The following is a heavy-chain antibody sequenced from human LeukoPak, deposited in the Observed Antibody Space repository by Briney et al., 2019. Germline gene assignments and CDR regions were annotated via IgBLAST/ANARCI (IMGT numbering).Heavy chain of an antibody. CDR1: GYTFTGYY. D-gene: IGHD4-17*01. V-gene: IGHV1-2*02. Sequence: ASVKVSCKASGYTFTGYYIHWVRQAPGQGLEWMGRISPNNGGTHYAQRFQGRVTMTRDTSISTAYMELSRLTSDDAAVYYCARPLDDYGDYVGWFDPWGQGTLVTVSS. CDR3: ARPLDDYGDYVGWFDP. CDR2: ISPNNGGT. J-gene: IGHJ5*02.